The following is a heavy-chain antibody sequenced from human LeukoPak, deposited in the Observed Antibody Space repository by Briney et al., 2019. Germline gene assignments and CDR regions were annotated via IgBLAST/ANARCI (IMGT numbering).Heavy chain of an antibody. CDR2: IYHSGST. CDR1: GGSISSSNW. CDR3: ASLYGSGSYYNDYYYYGMDV. V-gene: IGHV4-4*02. J-gene: IGHJ6*04. Sequence: SETLSLTCAVSGGSISSSNWWSWVRQPPGKGLEWIGEIYHSGSTNYNPSLKSRVTISVDKSKNQFSLKLSSVTAADTAVYYCASLYGSGSYYNDYYYYGMDVWGKGTTVTVSS. D-gene: IGHD3-10*01.